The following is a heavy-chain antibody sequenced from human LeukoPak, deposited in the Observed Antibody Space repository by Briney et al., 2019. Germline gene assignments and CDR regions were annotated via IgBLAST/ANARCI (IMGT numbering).Heavy chain of an antibody. CDR1: GGSFSGYY. CDR3: ARTDRTAMVLDY. V-gene: IGHV4-34*01. J-gene: IGHJ4*02. Sequence: SETLSLTCAVYGGSFSGYYWSWIRQSPEKGLEWIGEINHSGGTNYKPSLKSRITISVDTSENQFSLKLSSVTAADTAVYYCARTDRTAMVLDYWGQGTLVTVSS. CDR2: INHSGGT. D-gene: IGHD4/OR15-4a*01.